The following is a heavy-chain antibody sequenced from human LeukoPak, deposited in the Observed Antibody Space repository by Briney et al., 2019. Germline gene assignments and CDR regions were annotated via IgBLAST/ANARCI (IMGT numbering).Heavy chain of an antibody. CDR3: ARGVAARSIWFDP. D-gene: IGHD6-6*01. J-gene: IGHJ5*02. CDR1: GGSFSGYY. CDR2: INHSGST. V-gene: IGHV4-34*01. Sequence: SETLSLTCAVYGGSFSGYYWSWIRQPPGKGLEWIGEINHSGSTNYNPSLKSRVTISVDTSKNQFSLKLSSVTAADTAVYYCARGVAARSIWFDPWGQGTLVTVSS.